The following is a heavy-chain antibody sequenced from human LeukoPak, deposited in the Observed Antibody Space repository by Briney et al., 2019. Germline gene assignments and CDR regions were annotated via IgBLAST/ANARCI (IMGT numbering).Heavy chain of an antibody. CDR2: TGGST. CDR1: GFTFNNYG. V-gene: IGHV3-20*01. D-gene: IGHD5-18*01. CDR3: GRDRSYGSFDY. Sequence: GGSLRLSCAASGFTFNNYGMNWVRQVPGKGLEWVSGTGGSTGYADSVKGRFTISRDNAKNSLYLQMNNLRAEDTALYHCGRDRSYGSFDYWGQGTLVTVSS. J-gene: IGHJ4*02.